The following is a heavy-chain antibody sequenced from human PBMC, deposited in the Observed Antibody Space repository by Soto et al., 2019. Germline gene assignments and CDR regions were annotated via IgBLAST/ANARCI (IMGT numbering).Heavy chain of an antibody. V-gene: IGHV3-30*18. D-gene: IGHD1-1*01. CDR1: GFIFNSYG. CDR2: ISYDRSNK. Sequence: GGSLRLSCAASGFIFNSYGMHWVRQAPGKGLEWVAVISYDRSNKYYADSVKGRFTISRDNFKNTLYLEMNSLRPKDTALYYCAKPDNTGLGTFAAWGQGTLVTVSS. CDR3: AKPDNTGLGTFAA. J-gene: IGHJ5*02.